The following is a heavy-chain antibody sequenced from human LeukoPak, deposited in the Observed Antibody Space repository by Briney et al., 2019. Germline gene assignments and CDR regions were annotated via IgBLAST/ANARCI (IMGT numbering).Heavy chain of an antibody. V-gene: IGHV4-39*07. J-gene: IGHJ4*02. CDR2: IYYSGST. CDR1: CGSISSSSYY. D-gene: IGHD3-16*01. CDR3: ARDLLGGQFDY. Sequence: LETLSLTCTGSCGSISSSSYYLGWVRPPPRKGLEWIGSIYYSGSTYYNPSLKSRVTISVDTSKNQFSLKLSSVTAADTAVYYCARDLLGGQFDYWGQGTLVTVSS.